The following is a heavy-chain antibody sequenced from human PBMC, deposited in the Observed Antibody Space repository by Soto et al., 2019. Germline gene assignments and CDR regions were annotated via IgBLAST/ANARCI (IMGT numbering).Heavy chain of an antibody. J-gene: IGHJ4*02. CDR3: ARLRIYCSGGSCYYYFDY. CDR2: IYYNGNT. Sequence: QLQLQESGPGLVKPSETLSLTCTVSGGSISSSSYYWGWIRQPPGKGLEWIGNIYYNGNTYYNPSLKSRVTISVDTSKNQFSLKLSSVTAADTAVHYCARLRIYCSGGSCYYYFDYWGQGTLVTVSS. CDR1: GGSISSSSYY. V-gene: IGHV4-39*01. D-gene: IGHD2-15*01.